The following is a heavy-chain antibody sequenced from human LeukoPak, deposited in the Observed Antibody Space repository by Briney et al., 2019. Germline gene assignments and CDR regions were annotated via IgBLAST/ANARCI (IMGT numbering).Heavy chain of an antibody. J-gene: IGHJ4*02. CDR1: GYTFTNFY. D-gene: IGHD6-13*01. V-gene: IGHV1-46*03. CDR2: INPSGGST. Sequence: ASVKVSCKASGYTFTNFYIHWVRQAPGQGLEWMGIINPSGGSTSYTQKFQGRVTMTRDTSTSTVYMELSSLRSEDTAVYYCARERQQPYYFDYWGLGTLVTVSS. CDR3: ARERQQPYYFDY.